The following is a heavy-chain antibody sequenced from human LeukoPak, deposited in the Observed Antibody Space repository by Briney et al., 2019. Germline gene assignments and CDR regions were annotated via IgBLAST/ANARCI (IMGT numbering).Heavy chain of an antibody. J-gene: IGHJ4*02. D-gene: IGHD2-15*01. CDR3: VQLPRRTFSPYYFDY. Sequence: LGESLKISCKGSGYSFTSYWIGWVRQMPGKGLEWMGIIYPGDSDTRYSPSFQGQVTISADKSISTAYLQWSSLKASDTAKYYCVQLPRRTFSPYYFDYWGQGTLVTVSS. CDR1: GYSFTSYW. CDR2: IYPGDSDT. V-gene: IGHV5-51*01.